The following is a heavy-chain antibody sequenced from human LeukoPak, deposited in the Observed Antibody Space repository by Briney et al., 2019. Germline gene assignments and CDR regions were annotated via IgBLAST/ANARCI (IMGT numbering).Heavy chain of an antibody. J-gene: IGHJ4*02. CDR3: ARCLGDYGSGYFDY. CDR1: GGPISSYY. Sequence: NPSETLSLTCTVSGGPISSYYWSWIRQPPGKGLEWIGYIYYSGSTNYNPSLKSRVTISVDTSKNQFSLKLSSVTAADTAVYYCARCLGDYGSGYFDYWGQGTLVTVSS. V-gene: IGHV4-59*01. CDR2: IYYSGST. D-gene: IGHD3-10*01.